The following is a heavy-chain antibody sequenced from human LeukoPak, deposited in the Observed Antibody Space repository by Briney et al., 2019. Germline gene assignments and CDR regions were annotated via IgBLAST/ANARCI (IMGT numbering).Heavy chain of an antibody. CDR3: ARGLKGRMTTVTTSWNY. V-gene: IGHV4-34*01. CDR1: GGCFSGYY. Sequence: SETLSLTCAVYGGCFSGYYWSWIRQPPGKGLEWIGDINHSGSTNYNPSLKSRVTISVDTSKNQFSLKLSSVTAADTAVYYCARGLKGRMTTVTTSWNYWGQGTLVTVSS. J-gene: IGHJ4*02. CDR2: INHSGST. D-gene: IGHD4-17*01.